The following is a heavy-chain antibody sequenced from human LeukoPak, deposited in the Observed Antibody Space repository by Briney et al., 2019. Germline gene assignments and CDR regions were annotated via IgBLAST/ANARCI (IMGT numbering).Heavy chain of an antibody. CDR1: GFTFISYA. CDR2: ISGSGGST. CDR3: ALTGTDMWFDP. Sequence: GSLRLSCGASGFTFISYAMSWVRQAPRGGLEWVSAISGSGGSTYYAGSVEGRFTNSRDNSKNTLYLQMNSLRAEDTAVYYCALTGTDMWFDPWGQGTLVTVSS. D-gene: IGHD1-7*01. J-gene: IGHJ5*02. V-gene: IGHV3-23*01.